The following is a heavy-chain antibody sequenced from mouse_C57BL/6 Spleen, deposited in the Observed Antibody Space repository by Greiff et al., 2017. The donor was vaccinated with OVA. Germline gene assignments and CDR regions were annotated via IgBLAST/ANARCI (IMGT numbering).Heavy chain of an antibody. D-gene: IGHD2-3*01. J-gene: IGHJ1*03. CDR1: GYAFSSSW. CDR2: IYPGDGDT. V-gene: IGHV1-82*01. CDR3: APYDYWYFDV. Sequence: VQLQQSGPELVKPGASVKISCKASGYAFSSSWMNWVKQRPGKGLEWIGRIYPGDGDTNYNGKFKGKATLTADKSSSTAYMQLSSLTSEDSAVYFCAPYDYWYFDVWGTGTTVTVSS.